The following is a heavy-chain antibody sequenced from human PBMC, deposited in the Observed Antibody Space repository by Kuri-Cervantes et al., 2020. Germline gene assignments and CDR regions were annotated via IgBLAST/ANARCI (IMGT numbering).Heavy chain of an antibody. CDR1: GFTFSSYI. CDR3: ARVRSREYYYGMDV. Sequence: GESLKISCAASGFTFSSYIMNWVRQAPGKGLEWVSSISSSSSYIYYADSVKGRFTISRDNAKNSLYLQMNSLRAEDTAVYYCARVRSREYYYGMDVWGQGTTVTVSS. J-gene: IGHJ6*02. V-gene: IGHV3-21*01. CDR2: ISSSSSYI. D-gene: IGHD6-13*01.